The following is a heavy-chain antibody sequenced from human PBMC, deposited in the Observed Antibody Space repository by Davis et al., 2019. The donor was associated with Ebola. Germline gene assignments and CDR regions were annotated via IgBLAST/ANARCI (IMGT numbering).Heavy chain of an antibody. CDR1: GGSISSYY. Sequence: PSETLSLTCTVSGGSISSYYWSWIRQPPGKGLEWIGYIYYSGSTNYNPSLKSRVTISVDTSKNQFSLKLSSVTAADTAVYYCARSVVYCSGGSCYPDGGFDPWGQGTLVTVSS. V-gene: IGHV4-59*01. CDR2: IYYSGST. J-gene: IGHJ5*02. D-gene: IGHD2-15*01. CDR3: ARSVVYCSGGSCYPDGGFDP.